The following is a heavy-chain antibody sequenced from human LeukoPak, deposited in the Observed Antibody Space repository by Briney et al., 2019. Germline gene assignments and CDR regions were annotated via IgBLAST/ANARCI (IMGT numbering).Heavy chain of an antibody. D-gene: IGHD1-26*01. CDR1: GFTVSSNY. CDR2: IYSGGST. Sequence: PGGSLRLSCAASGFTVSSNYMSWVRQAPGQGLGWVSVIYSGGSTYYADSVKGRFTISRDNSKNTLYLQMNSLRAEDTAVYYCARGGVGGSYDWLYYYYYGMDVWGQGTTVTVSS. CDR3: ARGGVGGSYDWLYYYYYGMDV. V-gene: IGHV3-66*01. J-gene: IGHJ6*02.